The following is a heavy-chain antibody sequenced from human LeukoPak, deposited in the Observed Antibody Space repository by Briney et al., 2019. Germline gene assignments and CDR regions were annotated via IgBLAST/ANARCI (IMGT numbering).Heavy chain of an antibody. D-gene: IGHD3-10*01. V-gene: IGHV4-4*02. CDR3: VRGPYGSSISNWFDP. CDR2: IYHSGST. J-gene: IGHJ5*02. Sequence: PSGTLSLTCAVSGGSISSSNWWSWVRQPPGKGLEWIGEIYHSGSTNYNPSLKSRVTISVDKSKNQFSLKLSSVTAADTAVYYCVRGPYGSSISNWFDPWGQGLLVTVSS. CDR1: GGSISSSNW.